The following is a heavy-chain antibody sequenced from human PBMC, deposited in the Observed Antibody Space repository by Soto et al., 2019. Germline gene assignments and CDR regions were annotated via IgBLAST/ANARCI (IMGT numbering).Heavy chain of an antibody. D-gene: IGHD2-15*01. CDR2: ISYDGSNK. Sequence: QVQLVESGGGVVQPGRSLRLSCAASGFTFSSYGMHWVRQAPGKGLEWVAVISYDGSNKYYADSVKGRFTISRDNSKNTLYLQMNSLRAEDTAVYYCAKDSGGSFSRSMNYWGQGTLVTVSS. V-gene: IGHV3-30*18. CDR1: GFTFSSYG. J-gene: IGHJ4*02. CDR3: AKDSGGSFSRSMNY.